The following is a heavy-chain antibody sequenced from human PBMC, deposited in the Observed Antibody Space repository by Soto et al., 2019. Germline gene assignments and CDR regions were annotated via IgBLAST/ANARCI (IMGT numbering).Heavy chain of an antibody. Sequence: QVQLVQSGAEVKKPGASVKVSCKASGYTFTSYAISWVRQAPGQGLEWMGWISAYNGNTNYAQKLQGRVTMTTDTXTSTXXMEXXXXRXXDXXXXXXXXXXXXAGYXGQGTLVTVSS. CDR1: GYTFTSYA. V-gene: IGHV1-18*01. CDR2: ISAYNGNT. J-gene: IGHJ4*02. CDR3: XXXXXXAGY.